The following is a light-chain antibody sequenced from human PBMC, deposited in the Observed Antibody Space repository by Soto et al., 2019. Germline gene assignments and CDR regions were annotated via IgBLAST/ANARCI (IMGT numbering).Light chain of an antibody. V-gene: IGLV1-40*01. CDR3: QSYDSSLSGYV. Sequence: QSVLTQPPSVSEAPGQRVTISCTGSSSNIGAGYEAHWYQQVPGTAPKLLIYEXXNRXXXXXXXFSGSKSGTSASLAITGXXXXXXXXXYCQSYDSSLSGYVFGTGTKVTVL. CDR2: EXX. J-gene: IGLJ1*01. CDR1: SSNIGAGYE.